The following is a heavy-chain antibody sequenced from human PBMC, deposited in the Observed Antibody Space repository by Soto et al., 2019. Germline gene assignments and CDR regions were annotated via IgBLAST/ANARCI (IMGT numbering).Heavy chain of an antibody. J-gene: IGHJ3*02. CDR2: ISAYNGNT. Sequence: QVQLVQSGAEVKKPGASVKVSCKASGYTFISYGISWVRQAPGQGLEWMGWISAYNGNTNYAQKLQGRVTMTTDTCTSRACMELRSLRSDDAAVYYCAIDYYESSGYYYKAFEIWGQGTMVTVSS. V-gene: IGHV1-18*01. D-gene: IGHD3-22*01. CDR1: GYTFISYG. CDR3: AIDYYESSGYYYKAFEI.